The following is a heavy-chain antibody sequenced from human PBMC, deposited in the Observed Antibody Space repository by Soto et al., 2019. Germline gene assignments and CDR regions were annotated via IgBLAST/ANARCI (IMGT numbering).Heavy chain of an antibody. CDR2: ISGSGGST. Sequence: PGGSLRLSCAASGFTFSSYAMSWVRQAPGKGLEWVSAISGSGGSTYYADSVKGRFTISRDNSKNTLYLQMNSLRAEDTAVYYCAKEVSTYFDFLCGYYLGDLWYYYYGMGVWGQGTTVTVSS. CDR1: GFTFSSYA. CDR3: AKEVSTYFDFLCGYYLGDLWYYYYGMGV. J-gene: IGHJ6*02. V-gene: IGHV3-23*01. D-gene: IGHD3-3*01.